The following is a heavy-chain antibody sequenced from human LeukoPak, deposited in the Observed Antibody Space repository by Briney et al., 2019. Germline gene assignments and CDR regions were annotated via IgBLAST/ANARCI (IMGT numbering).Heavy chain of an antibody. CDR1: GFTFSNYW. D-gene: IGHD3-22*01. Sequence: PGRSLRLSCAAAGFTFSNYWMHWVRHAPGKGLVWVSRINSDGRTNYADSVKGRFTISRDNAKNTVSLQMNSLRAEDTGVYYCARAPSEIGGYYPEYFRHWGQGTLVTVSS. CDR2: INSDGRT. V-gene: IGHV3-74*01. CDR3: ARAPSEIGGYYPEYFRH. J-gene: IGHJ1*01.